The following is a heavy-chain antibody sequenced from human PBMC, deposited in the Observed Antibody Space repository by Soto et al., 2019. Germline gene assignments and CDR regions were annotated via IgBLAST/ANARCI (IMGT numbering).Heavy chain of an antibody. D-gene: IGHD3-22*01. CDR2: IIPIFGTA. V-gene: IGHV1-69*13. CDR3: ARDRIRGYYDSSGYSATNDAFDI. J-gene: IGHJ3*02. CDR1: GGTFRSYT. Sequence: GASVKVSCTASGGTFRSYTISWVRQAPGQGLEWMGGIIPIFGTANYAQKFQGRVTITADESTSTAYMELSSLRSEDTAVYYCARDRIRGYYDSSGYSATNDAFDIWGQGTMVTVSS.